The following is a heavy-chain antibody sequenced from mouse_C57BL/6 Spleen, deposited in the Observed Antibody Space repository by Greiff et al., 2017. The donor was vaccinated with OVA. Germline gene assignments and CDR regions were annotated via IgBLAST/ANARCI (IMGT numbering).Heavy chain of an antibody. CDR3: STYYYGSSYAMDY. CDR2: IDPENGDT. D-gene: IGHD1-1*01. V-gene: IGHV14-4*01. J-gene: IGHJ4*01. Sequence: EVQLQQSGAELVRPGASVKLSCTASGFNIKDDYMHWVQQRPEKGLAWIGWIDPENGDTEYASKFQGKATITADTSSNTSYLQLSSLTSEDTAVYYCSTYYYGSSYAMDYWGQGTSVTVSS. CDR1: GFNIKDDY.